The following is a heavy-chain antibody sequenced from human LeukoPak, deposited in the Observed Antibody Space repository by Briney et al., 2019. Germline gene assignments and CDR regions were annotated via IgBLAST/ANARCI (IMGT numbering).Heavy chain of an antibody. Sequence: ASVKVSCKASGYTFTSYDINWVRQAPGQGLEWMGRIIPILGIANYAQKLQGRVTITADKSTSIAYMELSSLRSEDTAVYYCAREGPLGAAHYYYGMDVWGQGTTVTVSS. CDR2: IIPILGIA. V-gene: IGHV1-69*04. CDR3: AREGPLGAAHYYYGMDV. D-gene: IGHD6-13*01. CDR1: GYTFTSYD. J-gene: IGHJ6*02.